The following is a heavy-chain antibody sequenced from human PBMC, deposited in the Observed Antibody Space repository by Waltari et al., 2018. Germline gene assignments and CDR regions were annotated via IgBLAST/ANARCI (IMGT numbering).Heavy chain of an antibody. CDR1: GFTFRSYD. V-gene: IGHV3-13*01. CDR3: ARVGRSGYFDY. D-gene: IGHD3-22*01. CDR2: IGTAGDT. Sequence: EVQLVESGGGLVQPGGSLRLSCAASGFTFRSYDMHWVRQATGKGLEWVSAIGTAGDTYYPGSVKGRFTISRENAKNSLYLQMNSLRAGDTAVYYCARVGRSGYFDYWGQGTLVTVSS. J-gene: IGHJ4*02.